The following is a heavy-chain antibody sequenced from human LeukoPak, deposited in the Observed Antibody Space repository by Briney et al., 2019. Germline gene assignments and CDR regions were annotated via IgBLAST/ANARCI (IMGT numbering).Heavy chain of an antibody. Sequence: SETLSLTCTVSGGSISSHYWSWIRQLPGQGLEWVGYISYSGSTNYNPSLKSRVTISVDTSKTQFSLKLSSVTAAEPAMYYCVRGGDDNAMWRYYFDYWGQGTLVSVSS. CDR3: VRGGDDNAMWRYYFDY. CDR1: GGSISSHY. J-gene: IGHJ4*02. V-gene: IGHV4-59*11. CDR2: ISYSGST. D-gene: IGHD2-21*01.